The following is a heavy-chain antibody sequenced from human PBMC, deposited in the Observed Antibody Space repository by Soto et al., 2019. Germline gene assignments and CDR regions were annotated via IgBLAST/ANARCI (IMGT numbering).Heavy chain of an antibody. CDR1: GGSVSSGSYY. J-gene: IGHJ4*02. CDR3: GRHEYSSSWYLSYYFDY. CDR2: IYYSGST. D-gene: IGHD6-13*01. V-gene: IGHV4-61*01. Sequence: PSETLSLTCTVSGGSVSSGSYYWSWIRQPPGKGLEWIGYIYYSGSTNDNPSLKRRVTISVDTSKNQFSLKLSSVTAADTAVYYCGRHEYSSSWYLSYYFDYWGQGTLVTVSS.